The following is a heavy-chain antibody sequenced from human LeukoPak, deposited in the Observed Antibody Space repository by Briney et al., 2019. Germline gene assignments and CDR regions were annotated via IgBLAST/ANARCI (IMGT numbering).Heavy chain of an antibody. D-gene: IGHD5/OR15-5a*01. CDR2: IYYSGST. J-gene: IGHJ4*02. CDR1: GGSISGYY. Sequence: PSETLSLTCTVSGGSISGYYWSWIRQPPGKGLEWIGYIYYSGSTNYNPSLKSRVTISVDTSKNQFSLKLSSVTAADTAVYYCARGLRRADYWGQGTLVTVSS. V-gene: IGHV4-59*01. CDR3: ARGLRRADY.